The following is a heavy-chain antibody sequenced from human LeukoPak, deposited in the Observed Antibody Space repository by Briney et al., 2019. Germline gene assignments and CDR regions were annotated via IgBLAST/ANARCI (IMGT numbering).Heavy chain of an antibody. D-gene: IGHD1-26*01. Sequence: KPSETLSLTCAVYGGSFSGYYWSWIRQPPGKGLEWIGEINHSGSTNYNPSLKSRVTISVDTSKNQFSLKLSSVTAADTAVYYCARGLGSKYSGSYVRFDPWGQGTLVTVSS. CDR3: ARGLGSKYSGSYVRFDP. CDR2: INHSGST. J-gene: IGHJ5*02. V-gene: IGHV4-34*01. CDR1: GGSFSGYY.